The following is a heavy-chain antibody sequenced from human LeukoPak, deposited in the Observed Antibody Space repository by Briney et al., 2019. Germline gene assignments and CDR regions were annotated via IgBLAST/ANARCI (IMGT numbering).Heavy chain of an antibody. CDR1: GFTFSSYG. CDR2: IWYDGSNK. V-gene: IGHV3-33*01. J-gene: IGHJ3*02. Sequence: GGSPRLSCAASGFTFSSYGMHWVRQAPGKGLEWVAVIWYDGSNKYYADSVKGRFTISRDNSKNTLYLQMNSLRAEDTAVYYCARDQRPLKSPLLWFGESGAFDIWGQGTMVTVSS. D-gene: IGHD3-10*01. CDR3: ARDQRPLKSPLLWFGESGAFDI.